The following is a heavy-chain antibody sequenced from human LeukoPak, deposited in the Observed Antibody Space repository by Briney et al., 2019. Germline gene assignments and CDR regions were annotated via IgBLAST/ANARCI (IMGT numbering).Heavy chain of an antibody. CDR2: INPSGGST. Sequence: ASVKVSCKASGYSFTSYFMHWVRQAPGQGLEWMGIINPSGGSTSYAQKFQGRVTMTRDTSTSMVYMELTSLRSEDTAVYYCARDPEGSGCYFDYWGQGTLVTVSS. CDR3: ARDPEGSGCYFDY. CDR1: GYSFTSYF. D-gene: IGHD6-19*01. V-gene: IGHV1-46*01. J-gene: IGHJ4*02.